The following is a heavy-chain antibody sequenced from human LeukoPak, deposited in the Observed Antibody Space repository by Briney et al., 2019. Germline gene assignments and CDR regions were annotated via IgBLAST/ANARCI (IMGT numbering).Heavy chain of an antibody. CDR1: GYSISSGYY. Sequence: SETLSLTCTVSGYSISSGYYWGWIRQPPGKGLEWIGSIYHSGSTYYNPSLKSRVTISVDTSKNQFSLKLSSVTAADTAVYYCARFRGSYYSFDYWGQGTLVPVSS. CDR2: IYHSGST. V-gene: IGHV4-38-2*02. D-gene: IGHD1-26*01. J-gene: IGHJ4*02. CDR3: ARFRGSYYSFDY.